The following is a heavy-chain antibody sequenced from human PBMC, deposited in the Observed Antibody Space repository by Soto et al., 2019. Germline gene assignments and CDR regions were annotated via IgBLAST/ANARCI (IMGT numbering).Heavy chain of an antibody. CDR2: IYISGDT. CDR1: GDSISNNY. D-gene: IGHD6-19*01. V-gene: IGHV4-4*07. CDR3: AREYTETVAGPTPYYFDY. J-gene: IGHJ4*02. Sequence: QVQLQESGPGLVKPSETLSLTCSVSGDSISNNYWSWIRQPAGKGLEWIGRIYISGDTNYNPSLRSRITMSVDTSKNQFSLKLSSVTAAGTAVYYCAREYTETVAGPTPYYFDYWGQGTLVTVSA.